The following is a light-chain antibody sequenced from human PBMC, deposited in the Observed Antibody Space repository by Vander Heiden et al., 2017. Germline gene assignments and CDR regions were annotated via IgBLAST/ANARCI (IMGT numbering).Light chain of an antibody. CDR3: NARDSSGNHVV. CDR2: GKN. J-gene: IGLJ2*01. V-gene: IGLV3-19*01. CDR1: SLRSYY. Sequence: SSELTPDPAVSVALGQTVRITCQGDSLRSYYASWYQQKPGQAPVVVIYGKNNRPSGIPDRFSGSSSGNTASLTITGAQAEDEADYYCNARDSSGNHVVFGGGTKLTVL.